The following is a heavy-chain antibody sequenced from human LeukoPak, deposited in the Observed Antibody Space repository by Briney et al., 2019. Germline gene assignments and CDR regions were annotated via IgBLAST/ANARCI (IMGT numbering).Heavy chain of an antibody. CDR1: GGTFSSYA. J-gene: IGHJ6*03. CDR3: ASHSEYYYDSSGYFQYYYYMDV. V-gene: IGHV1-69*05. CDR2: IIPIFGTA. D-gene: IGHD3-22*01. Sequence: ASVKVSCKASGGTFSSYAISWVRQAPGQGLEWMGGIIPIFGTANYAQKFQGRVTITTDESTSTAYMELSSLRSEDTAVYYCASHSEYYYDSSGYFQYYYYMDVWGKGTTVTVSS.